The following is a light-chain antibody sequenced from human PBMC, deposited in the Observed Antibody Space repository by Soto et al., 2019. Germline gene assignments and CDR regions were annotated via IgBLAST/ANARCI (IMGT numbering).Light chain of an antibody. Sequence: QSALTQPPSASGSPGQSVTISCTRTSSDIGAYNYVSWYQQYPGKAPKLMIFEVSKRPSGVPDRFSGSKSGNTASLTVSGLQAEDEADYYCCSYAGSNNLIFGTGTKVTVL. J-gene: IGLJ1*01. CDR3: CSYAGSNNLI. CDR2: EVS. V-gene: IGLV2-8*01. CDR1: SSDIGAYNY.